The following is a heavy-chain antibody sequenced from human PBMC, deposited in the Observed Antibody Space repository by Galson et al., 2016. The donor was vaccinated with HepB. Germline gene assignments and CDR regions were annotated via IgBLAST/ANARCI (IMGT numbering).Heavy chain of an antibody. J-gene: IGHJ3*02. CDR1: GASISSSSYF. Sequence: ETLSLTCTVSGASISSSSYFWGWIRQTPGQGMDWIGSIYYSGTTYYNPCLKSRALISVDTSKYQFSLKLTSVTAADTAVYYCARPALRYLDSGSHNPGENAFHIWGQGTMVTVSS. CDR2: IYYSGTT. CDR3: ARPALRYLDSGSHNPGENAFHI. D-gene: IGHD3-9*01. V-gene: IGHV4-39*01.